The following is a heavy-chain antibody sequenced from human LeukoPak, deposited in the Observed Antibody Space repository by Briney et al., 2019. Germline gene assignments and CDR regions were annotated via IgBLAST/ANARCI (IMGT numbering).Heavy chain of an antibody. CDR1: GFTFSSYA. CDR3: AKDQTPTDYGDYSIPDY. CDR2: ISYDGSNK. Sequence: TGGSLSLSCAASGFTFSSYAMHWVRQAPGKGLEWVAVISYDGSNKYYADSVKGRFTISRDNSKNTLYLQMNSLRAEDTAVYYCAKDQTPTDYGDYSIPDYWGQGTLVTVSS. V-gene: IGHV3-30*04. D-gene: IGHD4-17*01. J-gene: IGHJ4*02.